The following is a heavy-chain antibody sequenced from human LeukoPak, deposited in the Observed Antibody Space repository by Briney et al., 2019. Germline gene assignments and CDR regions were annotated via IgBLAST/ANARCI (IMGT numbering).Heavy chain of an antibody. D-gene: IGHD6-6*01. CDR3: ASRSEYSSSTGASFDY. CDR1: GGSISSSNW. V-gene: IGHV4-4*02. J-gene: IGHJ4*02. Sequence: SGTLSLTCAVSGGSISSSNWWSWVRQPPGKGLEWIGEIYHSGSTNYNPSLKSRVTISVDKSKNQFSLKLSSVTAADTAVYYCASRSEYSSSTGASFDYWGQGTLVTVSS. CDR2: IYHSGST.